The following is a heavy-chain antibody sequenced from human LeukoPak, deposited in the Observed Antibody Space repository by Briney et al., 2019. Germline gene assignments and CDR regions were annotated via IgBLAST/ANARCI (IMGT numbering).Heavy chain of an antibody. Sequence: PGGSLRLSCAASGFTFDDYAMHWVRQAPGKGLEWVSGISWSSGSIGYADSVKGRFTISRDNAKNSLYLQMNSLRAEDMALYYCAKDLDRVYYYYYMDVWGKGTTVTVSS. CDR1: GFTFDDYA. CDR3: AKDLDRVYYYYYMDV. CDR2: ISWSSGSI. J-gene: IGHJ6*03. V-gene: IGHV3-9*03.